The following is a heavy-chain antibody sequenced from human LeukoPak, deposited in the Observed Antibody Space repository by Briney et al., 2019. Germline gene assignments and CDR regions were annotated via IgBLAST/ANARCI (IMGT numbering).Heavy chain of an antibody. J-gene: IGHJ2*01. D-gene: IGHD3-22*01. V-gene: IGHV1-8*01. CDR1: GYTFTSYN. Sequence: ASAKVSCKASGYTFTSYNINWVRQATGQGLEWMGWMHPNSGNTGYAQKSQGRVTMTRNTSTTPGYMEMSGLTSEDTAVYYCARDYYYDSSGHKSGYFDLWGRGTLVTVSS. CDR2: MHPNSGNT. CDR3: ARDYYYDSSGHKSGYFDL.